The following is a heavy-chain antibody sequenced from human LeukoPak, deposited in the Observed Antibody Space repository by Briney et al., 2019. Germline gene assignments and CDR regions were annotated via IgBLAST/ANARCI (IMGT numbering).Heavy chain of an antibody. Sequence: SETLSLTCAVYGGSFSGYYWSWIRQPPGKGLEWIGEINHSGSTNYNPSLKSRVTVSVDTSKNQFSLKLSSVTAADTAVYYCAREGYDYDFWSGYYRRFDYWGQGTLVTVSS. CDR1: GGSFSGYY. CDR3: AREGYDYDFWSGYYRRFDY. J-gene: IGHJ4*02. CDR2: INHSGST. V-gene: IGHV4-34*01. D-gene: IGHD3-3*01.